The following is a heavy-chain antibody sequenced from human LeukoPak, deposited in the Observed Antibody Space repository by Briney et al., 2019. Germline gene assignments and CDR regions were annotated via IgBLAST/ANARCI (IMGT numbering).Heavy chain of an antibody. CDR1: GGSISNYY. J-gene: IGHJ4*02. Sequence: SETLSLTCTVSGGSISNYYWSWIRQPPGKGLEWIGEINHSGSTNYNPSLKSRVTISVDTSKNQFSLKLSSVTAADTAVYYCARTMVRGVIVFWGQGTLVTVSS. CDR2: INHSGST. CDR3: ARTMVRGVIVF. V-gene: IGHV4-34*01. D-gene: IGHD3-10*01.